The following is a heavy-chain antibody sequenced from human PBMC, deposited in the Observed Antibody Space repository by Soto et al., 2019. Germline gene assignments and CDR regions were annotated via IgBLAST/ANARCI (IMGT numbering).Heavy chain of an antibody. J-gene: IGHJ4*02. V-gene: IGHV1-69*13. D-gene: IGHD5-18*01. CDR3: ARIPRYSFPTTDDLDS. Sequence: SVKVSCKASGGTFYTYTFSWVRQAPGQGLEWMGSITPIYPTTNYAEKFQGRLTVTADGSTNTAYMELNSLTSDDTAVYYCARIPRYSFPTTDDLDSWGQGTLVTVSS. CDR2: ITPIYPTT. CDR1: GGTFYTYT.